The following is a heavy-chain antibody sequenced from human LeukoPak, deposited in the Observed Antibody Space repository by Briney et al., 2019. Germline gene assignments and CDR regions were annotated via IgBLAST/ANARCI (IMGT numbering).Heavy chain of an antibody. Sequence: GGSLRLSCAASGFTFSGHSMTWVRQAPGKGLEWVANINLDGSESFYVDFVKGRFTISRDNADTSMYLQMNSLRAEYTPVYYCGRGIAGAFDYWGQGTLVTVSS. CDR3: GRGIAGAFDY. D-gene: IGHD2-15*01. CDR1: GFTFSGHS. CDR2: INLDGSES. V-gene: IGHV3-7*01. J-gene: IGHJ4*02.